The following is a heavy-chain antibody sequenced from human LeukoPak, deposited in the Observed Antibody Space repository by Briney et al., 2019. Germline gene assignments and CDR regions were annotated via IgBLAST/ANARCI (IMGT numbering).Heavy chain of an antibody. CDR1: GFSFSGHW. Sequence: GGSLRLSCTASGFSFSGHWMHWARQLPGKGLVWVSRISPTGSTTSYADSVKGRFTVSRDNAKNTLYLQVNNLRAEDTAVYYXXXXXXXNXXGLDFWGQGTLLTVSS. CDR2: ISPTGSTT. D-gene: IGHD1-14*01. J-gene: IGHJ4*02. V-gene: IGHV3-74*01. CDR3: XXXXXXNXXGLDF.